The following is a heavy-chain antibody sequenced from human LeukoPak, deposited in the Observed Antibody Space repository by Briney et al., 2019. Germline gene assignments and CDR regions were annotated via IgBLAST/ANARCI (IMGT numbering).Heavy chain of an antibody. CDR3: AKTIAIGFLAPSPMDV. J-gene: IGHJ6*02. D-gene: IGHD3-3*01. Sequence: GGSLRLSCAASGFTFSSYWMSWVRQALGKGLEWVSAISGSGGSTYYADPVKGRFTISRDNSKNTLYLQMNSLRAEDTAVYYCAKTIAIGFLAPSPMDVWGQGTTVTVSS. CDR1: GFTFSSYW. CDR2: ISGSGGST. V-gene: IGHV3-23*01.